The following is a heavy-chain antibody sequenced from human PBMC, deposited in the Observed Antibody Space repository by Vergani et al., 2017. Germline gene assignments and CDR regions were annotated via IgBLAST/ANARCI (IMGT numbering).Heavy chain of an antibody. Sequence: QVQLQESGPGLVKPSETLSLTCTVSGDLVISTAYHWGWIRQPPGKGLEWIGSMDYSGSTSYNPSLESRISISFETPKNQFSLRLTSVTAADTAVYYCASKRGACRAAYCHSYDFWGPGALVGVSS. J-gene: IGHJ4*02. CDR3: ASKRGACRAAYCHSYDF. V-gene: IGHV4-39*01. CDR2: MDYSGST. CDR1: GDLVISTAYH. D-gene: IGHD2-15*01.